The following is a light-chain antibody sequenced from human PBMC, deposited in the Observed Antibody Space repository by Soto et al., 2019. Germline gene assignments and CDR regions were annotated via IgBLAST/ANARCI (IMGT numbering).Light chain of an antibody. Sequence: EIVLTQSPGTLSLSPGERATLSCRASQSVSSNLAWYQQKPGQAPRLLIYGASTRATGIPARFSGSGSGTEFTLTISSLQSEDFAVYYCQQYNNWPPGAFGQGTKVDFK. V-gene: IGKV3-15*01. CDR1: QSVSSN. CDR3: QQYNNWPPGA. CDR2: GAS. J-gene: IGKJ1*01.